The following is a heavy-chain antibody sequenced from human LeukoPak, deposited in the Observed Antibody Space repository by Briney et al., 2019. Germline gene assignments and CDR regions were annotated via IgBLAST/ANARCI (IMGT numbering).Heavy chain of an antibody. V-gene: IGHV4-39*07. Sequence: SETLSLTCTVSGVSIRSSDYYWGWIRQPPGKGLEWIATIHDSGNTYYNPSLNSRVTISLDTSKNQFSLRLFSVTAADTAVYYCARGRYNDGVYSKTDFDYWGQGTLVTVSA. D-gene: IGHD2-8*01. J-gene: IGHJ4*02. CDR3: ARGRYNDGVYSKTDFDY. CDR2: IHDSGNT. CDR1: GVSIRSSDYY.